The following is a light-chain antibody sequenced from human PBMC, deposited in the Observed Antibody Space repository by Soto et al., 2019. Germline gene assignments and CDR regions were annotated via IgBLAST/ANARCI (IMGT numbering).Light chain of an antibody. J-gene: IGLJ1*01. Sequence: QSALTQPASVSGSPGQSITISCTGTSSDVGSYNLVSWYQQHPGKAPKLMIYEGSKRPSGVSNRFSGSKSGNTASLTISGLQAEDEAEYYRCSYAGSSTYVFGAGTKLTVL. CDR3: CSYAGSSTYV. CDR1: SSDVGSYNL. V-gene: IGLV2-23*01. CDR2: EGS.